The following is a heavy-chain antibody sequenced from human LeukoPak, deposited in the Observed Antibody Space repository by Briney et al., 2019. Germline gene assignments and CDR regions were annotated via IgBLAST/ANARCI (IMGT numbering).Heavy chain of an antibody. D-gene: IGHD2-15*01. CDR2: VHSSGIN. CDR3: VRREGYSSSPLGS. J-gene: IGHJ5*02. CDR1: GGSISNYY. V-gene: IGHV4-59*01. Sequence: SETLSLTCTVSGGSISNYYWTWIRQPPGKGLEWIGYVHSSGINHYSPAVRSRVTMSLDTSKNQFSLNLSSVTAAVTAFYYCVRREGYSSSPLGSWGQGTLVTVSS.